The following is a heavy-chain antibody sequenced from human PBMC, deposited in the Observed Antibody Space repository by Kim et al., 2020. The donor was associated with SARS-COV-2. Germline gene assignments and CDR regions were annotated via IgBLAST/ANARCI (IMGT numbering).Heavy chain of an antibody. D-gene: IGHD3-22*01. CDR2: ISGRGNSI. Sequence: GGSLRLSCAASGFTFSSFPMSWVRQAPGKGLEWVSRISGRGNSIFYADSVKGRLTVARYNINNTLNLEMNSLRVEDTAVYYCAKSTSSAYYYTTGDFDS. V-gene: IGHV3-23*01. CDR1: GFTFSSFP. J-gene: IGHJ4*01. CDR3: AKSTSSAYYYTTGDFDS.